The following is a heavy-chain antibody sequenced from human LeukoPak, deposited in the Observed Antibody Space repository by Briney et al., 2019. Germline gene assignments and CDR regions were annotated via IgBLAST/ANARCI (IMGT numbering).Heavy chain of an antibody. CDR2: IYHSGST. J-gene: IGHJ5*02. CDR1: GYSISSGYY. Sequence: SETLSLTCTVSGYSISSGYYWGWIRQPPGKGLEWIASIYHSGSTYYNSSLKSRVTMSVDTSKNQFSLKLSSVTAADTAVYYCARGPYYYESSGSTAPWGQGTLVTVSS. D-gene: IGHD3-22*01. CDR3: ARGPYYYESSGSTAP. V-gene: IGHV4-38-2*02.